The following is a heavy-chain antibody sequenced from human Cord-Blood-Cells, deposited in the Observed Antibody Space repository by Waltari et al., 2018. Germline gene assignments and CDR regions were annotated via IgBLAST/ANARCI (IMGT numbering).Heavy chain of an antibody. J-gene: IGHJ3*02. CDR3: ARPRGSYYAFDI. Sequence: QLQLQESGPGLVQPSETLSLTCTVSGGSISSSRYSWGWIRQPPGKGLEWIGSIYYSGSTYYNPSLKSRVTISVDTSKNQFSLKLSSVTAADTAVYYCARPRGSYYAFDIWGQGTMVTVSS. CDR2: IYYSGST. CDR1: GGSISSSRYS. V-gene: IGHV4-39*01. D-gene: IGHD1-26*01.